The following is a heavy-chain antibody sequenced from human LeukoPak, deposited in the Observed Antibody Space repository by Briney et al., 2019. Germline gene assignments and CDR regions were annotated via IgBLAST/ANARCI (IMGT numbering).Heavy chain of an antibody. D-gene: IGHD2-21*02. CDR2: INHSGST. V-gene: IGHV4-34*01. Sequence: PSETLSLTCAVYSGSFSGYYWSWIRQPPGKGLEWIVEINHSGSTNYNPSLKSRVTISLGTSKNQFSLKLNSVTAADTAVYFCARGPVVVTDYYYSYYYMDVWGKGTTVTVSS. J-gene: IGHJ6*03. CDR1: SGSFSGYY. CDR3: ARGPVVVTDYYYSYYYMDV.